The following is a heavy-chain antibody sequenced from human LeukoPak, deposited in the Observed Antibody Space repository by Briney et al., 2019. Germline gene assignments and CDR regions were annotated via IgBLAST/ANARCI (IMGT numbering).Heavy chain of an antibody. CDR2: INWNGGST. CDR1: GFTFDDYG. Sequence: RPGGSLRLSCAASGFTFDDYGMSWVRQAPGKGLEWVSGINWNGGSTGYADSVKGRFTISRDNAKNSLYLQMNSLRAEDTALYHCARASRFGGSSWTPSNYYYYYYMDVWGKGTTVTVSS. CDR3: ARASRFGGSSWTPSNYYYYYYMDV. D-gene: IGHD6-13*01. J-gene: IGHJ6*03. V-gene: IGHV3-20*01.